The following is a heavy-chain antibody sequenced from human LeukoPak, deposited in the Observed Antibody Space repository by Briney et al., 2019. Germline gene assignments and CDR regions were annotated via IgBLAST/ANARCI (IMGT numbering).Heavy chain of an antibody. V-gene: IGHV4-31*03. CDR2: IYYSGST. Sequence: SETLSLTCTVSGGSINSGGYYWSWLRQHPGSGLEWIGYIYYSGSTYYNPSLKSRVTISVDTSKNQFSLKLTSVNAADTAVYYCARGRTWFDPWGQGSLVTVSS. CDR1: GGSINSGGYY. J-gene: IGHJ5*02. CDR3: ARGRTWFDP.